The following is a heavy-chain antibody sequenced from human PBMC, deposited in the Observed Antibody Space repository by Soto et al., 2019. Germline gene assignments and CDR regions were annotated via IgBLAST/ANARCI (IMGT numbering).Heavy chain of an antibody. CDR2: ISAYNGNT. J-gene: IGHJ6*02. CDR1: GYTFTRYG. D-gene: IGHD3-22*01. Sequence: QVQLVQSGAEVKKPGASVKVSCKASGYTFTRYGISWVRQAPGQEHEWMGWISAYNGNTKYAQKLQGRVTMTTDTSTSTAYMELRSLRSDDTAVYYCARVAVDSSGYYHYYYYGMDVWGQGTTVTVSS. CDR3: ARVAVDSSGYYHYYYYGMDV. V-gene: IGHV1-18*01.